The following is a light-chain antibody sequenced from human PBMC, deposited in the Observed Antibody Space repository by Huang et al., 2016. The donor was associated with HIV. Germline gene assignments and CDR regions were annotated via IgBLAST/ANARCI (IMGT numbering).Light chain of an antibody. CDR2: GAS. J-gene: IGKJ5*01. CDR1: HSVSSN. Sequence: ERVMPQSPATLSVAPGERVTLSCRASHSVSSNLAWYQQKPGQAPSLVIHGASTRATGIPARFSGSVSGTECTLAISSLQSEDSGVYFCQQYDNWPLTFGQGTRLEIK. V-gene: IGKV3-15*01. CDR3: QQYDNWPLT.